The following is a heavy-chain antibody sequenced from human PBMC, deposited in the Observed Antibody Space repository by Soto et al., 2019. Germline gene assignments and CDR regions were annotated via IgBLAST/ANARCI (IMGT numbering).Heavy chain of an antibody. V-gene: IGHV4-34*01. J-gene: IGHJ4*02. CDR1: GGSISGYY. Sequence: SETLSLTCTVSGGSISGYYWSWIRQPPGKGLEWIGEIYHSGSANYNPSLKSRVTISVDNSKNQFSLKLSSVTAADTAVYYCARYIAASGTYYFDYWGQGTLVTVSS. CDR3: ARYIAASGTYYFDY. CDR2: IYHSGSA. D-gene: IGHD6-13*01.